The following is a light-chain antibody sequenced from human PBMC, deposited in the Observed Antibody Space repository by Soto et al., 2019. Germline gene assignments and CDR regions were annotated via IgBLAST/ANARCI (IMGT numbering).Light chain of an antibody. CDR1: SSDVGAYNY. CDR3: SSYTTSSTYV. Sequence: QSALTQPASVSGYPGQSITISCTGASSDVGAYNYVAWCQQHPGKGPKLLIYDVSNWPSGFSSRFSGSKSGNTASLTISGLRAEDEADYFCSSYTTSSTYVFGTGTKLTVL. J-gene: IGLJ1*01. V-gene: IGLV2-14*01. CDR2: DVS.